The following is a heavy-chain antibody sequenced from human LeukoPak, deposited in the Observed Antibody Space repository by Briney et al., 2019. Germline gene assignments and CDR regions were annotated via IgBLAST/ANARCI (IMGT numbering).Heavy chain of an antibody. CDR2: IIPIFGTA. V-gene: IGHV1-69*05. J-gene: IGHJ6*03. CDR1: GGTFSSYA. CDR3: ARAGYCSSTSCYMYYYYMDV. Sequence: SVKVSCKASGGTFSSYAISWVRQAPGQGLEWMGGIIPIFGTANYAQKFQGRVTITTDESTSTAYMELSSLRSEDTAVYYCARAGYCSSTSCYMYYYYMDVWGKGTTVTVSS. D-gene: IGHD2-2*02.